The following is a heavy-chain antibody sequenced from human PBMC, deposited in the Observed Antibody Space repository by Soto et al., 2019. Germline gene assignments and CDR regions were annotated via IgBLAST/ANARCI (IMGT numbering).Heavy chain of an antibody. J-gene: IGHJ6*02. V-gene: IGHV3-9*01. Sequence: PGGSLRLSCAASGFTFGYYAMHWVRQAPGKGLEWVSGISWNSGSIGYADSVKGRFTISRDNAKNSLYLQMNSLRAEDTALYYCAKDMGACSGGSCYSLPYYYYGMDVWGQGTTVTVSS. CDR3: AKDMGACSGGSCYSLPYYYYGMDV. D-gene: IGHD2-15*01. CDR1: GFTFGYYA. CDR2: ISWNSGSI.